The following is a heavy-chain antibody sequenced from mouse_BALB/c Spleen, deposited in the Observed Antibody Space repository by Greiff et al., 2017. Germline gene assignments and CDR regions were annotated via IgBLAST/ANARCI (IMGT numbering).Heavy chain of an antibody. J-gene: IGHJ3*01. Sequence: EVQLQESGPGLVKPSQSLSLTCTVTGYSITSDYAWNWIRQFPGNKLEWMGYISYSGSTSYNPSLKSRISITRDTSKNQFFLQLNSVTTEDTATYYCAGGGRGAWFAYWGQGTLVTVSA. V-gene: IGHV3-2*02. CDR1: GYSITSDYA. CDR3: AGGGRGAWFAY. CDR2: ISYSGST.